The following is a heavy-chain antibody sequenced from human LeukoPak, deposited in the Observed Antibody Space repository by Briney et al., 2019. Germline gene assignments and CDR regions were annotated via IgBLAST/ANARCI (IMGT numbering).Heavy chain of an antibody. V-gene: IGHV1-8*01. CDR3: ARRKSSTSPLEPIDY. Sequence: ASVKVSCKASRYTFTSYDINWVRQATGQGLEWMGWMNPNSGNTGYAQKFQGRVTMTRYTSISTAYMELSSLRSEDTAVYYCARRKSSTSPLEPIDYWGQGTLVTVSS. CDR2: MNPNSGNT. D-gene: IGHD2-2*01. J-gene: IGHJ4*02. CDR1: RYTFTSYD.